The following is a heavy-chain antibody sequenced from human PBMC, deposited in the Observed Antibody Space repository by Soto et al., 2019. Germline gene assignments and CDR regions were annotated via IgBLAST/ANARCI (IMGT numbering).Heavy chain of an antibody. Sequence: QVQLEQSGAEVKKPGASVTVSCKASGQIFTDYYLHWVRQAPGQGLEWMGWINPATGATKYKQNFEGRLSLTRDTSKSTGFMDLSRLKSDDSATYYCARKGYGVAFDAWAQGTLVTVSS. CDR3: ARKGYGVAFDA. D-gene: IGHD5-18*01. CDR1: GQIFTDYY. V-gene: IGHV1-2*02. CDR2: INPATGAT. J-gene: IGHJ3*01.